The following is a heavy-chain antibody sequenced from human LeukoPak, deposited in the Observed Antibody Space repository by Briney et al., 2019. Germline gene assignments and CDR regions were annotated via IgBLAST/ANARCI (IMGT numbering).Heavy chain of an antibody. CDR3: ARDSVGYCSGGSCSGNYYYYMDV. CDR2: INHSGST. J-gene: IGHJ6*03. D-gene: IGHD2-15*01. V-gene: IGHV4-34*01. CDR1: GGSFSGYY. Sequence: SETLSLTCAVYGGSFSGYYWSWIRQPPGKGLEWIGEINHSGSTNYNPSLKSRVTISVDTSKNQFSLKLSSVTAADTAVYYCARDSVGYCSGGSCSGNYYYYMDVWGKGTTVTVSS.